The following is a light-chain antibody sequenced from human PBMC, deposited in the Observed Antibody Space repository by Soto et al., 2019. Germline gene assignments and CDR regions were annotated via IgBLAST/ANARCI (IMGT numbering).Light chain of an antibody. V-gene: IGKV3-15*01. CDR3: QQYNNWPPEIT. CDR2: GAS. CDR1: QSVSSN. J-gene: IGKJ5*01. Sequence: ETVMTQSPATLSVSPGERATLSCRASQSVSSNLAWYQQKPGQAPRLLIYGASTRATGIPVRFSGSGSGTKFTLTISSLQSEDFAVYYCQQYNNWPPEITFGQGTRLEIK.